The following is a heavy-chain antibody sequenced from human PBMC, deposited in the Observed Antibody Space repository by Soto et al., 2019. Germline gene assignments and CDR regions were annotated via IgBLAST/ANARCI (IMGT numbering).Heavy chain of an antibody. Sequence: GGALSISCAASGFTYSSYAMSSVRQAQGKGLEGLEWVSAISGSGGSTYYADSVKGRFTISRDTSENTVHLQMDSLRAEDTAVYYCARDDVLCDGGRCYGVPLDVWGKGTTDPVSS. CDR3: ARDDVLCDGGRCYGVPLDV. J-gene: IGHJ6*04. D-gene: IGHD2-15*01. V-gene: IGHV3-23*01. CDR2: ISGSGGST. CDR1: GFTYSSYA.